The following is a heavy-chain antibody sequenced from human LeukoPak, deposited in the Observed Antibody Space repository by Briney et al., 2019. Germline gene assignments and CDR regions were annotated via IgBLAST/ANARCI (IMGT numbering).Heavy chain of an antibody. CDR3: ARQGDFWSGYYPPDDY. CDR1: GGSISSSSYY. Sequence: SETLSLTCTISGGSISSSSYYWGWIRQPPGKGLEWIGSICYSGSTYYNPSLKSRVTISVDTSKNQFSLKLSSVTAADTAVYYCARQGDFWSGYYPPDDYWGQGTLVTVSS. D-gene: IGHD3-3*01. CDR2: ICYSGST. V-gene: IGHV4-39*01. J-gene: IGHJ4*02.